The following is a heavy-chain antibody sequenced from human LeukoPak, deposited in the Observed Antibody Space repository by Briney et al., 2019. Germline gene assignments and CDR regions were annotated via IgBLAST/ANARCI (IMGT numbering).Heavy chain of an antibody. CDR3: TRDPLWIQLSSFDY. J-gene: IGHJ4*02. CDR1: GFTFGDYA. D-gene: IGHD5-18*01. Sequence: GGSLRLSCTASGFTFGDYAVSWFRQAPGKGLEWVGFIRSKAYGGTTEYAASVKGRFTISRDDSKSIAYLQMNSLKTEDTAVYYCTRDPLWIQLSSFDYWGQGTLVTVSS. V-gene: IGHV3-49*03. CDR2: IRSKAYGGTT.